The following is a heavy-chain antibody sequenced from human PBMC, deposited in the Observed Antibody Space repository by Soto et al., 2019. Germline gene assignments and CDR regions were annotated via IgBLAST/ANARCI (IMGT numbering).Heavy chain of an antibody. J-gene: IGHJ3*02. CDR2: ISGSGGST. V-gene: IGHV3-23*01. CDR3: AKVGYCSGGSCRIRLMFWVDGAFDI. D-gene: IGHD2-15*01. CDR1: GFTFSSYA. Sequence: GGSLRLSCAASGFTFSSYAMSWVRQAPGKGLEWVSAISGSGGSTYYADSVKGRFTISRDNSKNTLYLQMNSLRAEDTAVYYCAKVGYCSGGSCRIRLMFWVDGAFDIWGQGTMVTVSS.